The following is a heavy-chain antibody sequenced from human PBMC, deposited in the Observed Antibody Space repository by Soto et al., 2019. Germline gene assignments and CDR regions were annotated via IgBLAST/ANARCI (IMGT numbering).Heavy chain of an antibody. V-gene: IGHV3-7*03. D-gene: IGHD5-18*01. CDR1: GFTFSSYW. CDR2: IRQDGSKK. J-gene: IGHJ4*02. Sequence: GGSPRLSCAASGFTFSSYWMSWVRQAPGKGLEWVATIRQDGSKKYYVDSLKGRLTISRDNAENSLHLQMDSLRAEDTAVYYCATYTINFDSWGQGTLVTVSS. CDR3: ATYTINFDS.